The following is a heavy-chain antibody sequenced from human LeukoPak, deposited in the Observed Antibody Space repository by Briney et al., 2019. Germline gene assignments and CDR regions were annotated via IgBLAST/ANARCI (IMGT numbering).Heavy chain of an antibody. CDR3: ARGRRPSIAARGYNWFDP. CDR1: GGSISSYY. J-gene: IGHJ5*02. V-gene: IGHV4-4*07. CDR2: IYTSGST. Sequence: SETLSLTCTVSGGSISSYYWSWIRQPAGKGLEWIGRIYTSGSTNYNPSLKSRVTMSVDTSKNQFSLKLSSVTAADTAVYYCARGRRPSIAARGYNWFDPWGQGTLVTVSS. D-gene: IGHD6-6*01.